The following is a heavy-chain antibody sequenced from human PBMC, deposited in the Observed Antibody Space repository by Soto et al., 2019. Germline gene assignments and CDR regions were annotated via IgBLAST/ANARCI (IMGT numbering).Heavy chain of an antibody. V-gene: IGHV4-59*08. CDR1: GGSISSYY. D-gene: IGHD6-19*01. Sequence: TLSLTCTVSGGSISSYYWSWIRQPPGKGLEWISFIYYSGSTKYNPSLKSRITISVDTSKNQFSLKLNSVTAADTAVYYCARHGTVAGNGNFDYRGQGTLVTVSS. CDR3: ARHGTVAGNGNFDY. J-gene: IGHJ4*02. CDR2: IYYSGST.